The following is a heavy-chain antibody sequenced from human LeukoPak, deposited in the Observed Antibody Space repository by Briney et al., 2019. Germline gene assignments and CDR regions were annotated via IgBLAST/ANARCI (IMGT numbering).Heavy chain of an antibody. CDR1: GGSISSSSYY. V-gene: IGHV4-39*01. D-gene: IGHD2-2*01. CDR2: IYYSGGN. Sequence: SETLSLTCTVSGGSISSSSYYWGWIRQPPGKRLEWIGSIYYSGGNYYNPSLKSRVTISVDTSKNQFSLKLSSVTAADTAVYYCARHGGGGIVVVPAAGFDYWGQGTLVTVSS. CDR3: ARHGGGGIVVVPAAGFDY. J-gene: IGHJ4*02.